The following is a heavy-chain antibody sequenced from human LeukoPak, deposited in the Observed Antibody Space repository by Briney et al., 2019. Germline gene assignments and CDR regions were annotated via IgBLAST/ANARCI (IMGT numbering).Heavy chain of an antibody. D-gene: IGHD6-19*01. CDR3: ARGQQWLVRSLDY. V-gene: IGHV1-2*02. J-gene: IGHJ4*02. Sequence: ASVKVSCKASGYIYTGYYMHGVRQAPGQGLEWMGWINPNSGGTNYAQKFQGRVTMTRDTSISTAYMELSRLRSDDTAVYYCARGQQWLVRSLDYWGQGTLVTVSS. CDR1: GYIYTGYY. CDR2: INPNSGGT.